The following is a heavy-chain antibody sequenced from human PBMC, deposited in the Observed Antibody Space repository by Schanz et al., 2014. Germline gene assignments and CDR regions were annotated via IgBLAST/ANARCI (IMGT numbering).Heavy chain of an antibody. CDR1: GFTFNNYA. J-gene: IGHJ4*02. CDR3: TKWANEGGGGYCHFDL. V-gene: IGHV3-33*08. Sequence: QVQLVESGRGVAQPGRSLRLSCEASGFTFNNYAMHWVRQAPGKGLEWVAVIYYDGGLRFFADSVRGRVTISRDNSNNMVYLQMNSLRAEDTAIYYCTKWANEGGGGYCHFDLWGQGTLVTVSS. D-gene: IGHD2-21*01. CDR2: IYYDGGLR.